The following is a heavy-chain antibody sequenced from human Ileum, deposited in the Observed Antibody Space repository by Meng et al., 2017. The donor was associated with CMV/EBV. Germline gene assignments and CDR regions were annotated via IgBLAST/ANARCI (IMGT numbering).Heavy chain of an antibody. J-gene: IGHJ4*02. D-gene: IGHD2-15*01. Sequence: GESLKISCTTSGFSFSDQYMDWVRQAPGKGLDFVGRVRDKAAKYTTNYAASVRDRFIVLRDDSQNSLYLQMNSLKIEDTAVYYCVKDFRGAGDYWGQGTPVTVSS. CDR1: GFSFSDQY. V-gene: IGHV3-72*01. CDR3: VKDFRGAGDY. CDR2: VRDKAAKYTT.